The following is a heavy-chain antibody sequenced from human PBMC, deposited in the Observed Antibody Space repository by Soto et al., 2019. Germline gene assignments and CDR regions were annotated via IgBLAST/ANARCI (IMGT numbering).Heavy chain of an antibody. Sequence: SGTLALTCAVSGVSSSSGNWWTWVRQTPQRGLEYIGEIFHDGTANYYPSFERRVAISVDTSKNQFSLKLTSVTAADTAIYFCARLVYDTRLNYRSFHFWGQGVLVTV. V-gene: IGHV4-4*02. J-gene: IGHJ4*02. CDR1: GVSSSSGNW. D-gene: IGHD2-8*01. CDR3: ARLVYDTRLNYRSFHF. CDR2: IFHDGTA.